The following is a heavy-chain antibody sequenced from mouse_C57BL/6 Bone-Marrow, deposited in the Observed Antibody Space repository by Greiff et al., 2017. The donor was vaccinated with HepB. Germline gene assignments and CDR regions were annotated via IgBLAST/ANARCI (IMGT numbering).Heavy chain of an antibody. CDR3: ARYIYYGSSYYDY. CDR1: GFTFTDYY. J-gene: IGHJ2*01. Sequence: EVQLQESGGGLVQPGGSLSLSCAASGFTFTDYYMSWVRQPPGKALEWLGFIRNKANGYTTEYSASVKGRFTISRDNSQSILYLQMNALRAEDSATYYCARYIYYGSSYYDYWGQGTTLTVSS. V-gene: IGHV7-3*01. CDR2: IRNKANGYTT. D-gene: IGHD1-1*01.